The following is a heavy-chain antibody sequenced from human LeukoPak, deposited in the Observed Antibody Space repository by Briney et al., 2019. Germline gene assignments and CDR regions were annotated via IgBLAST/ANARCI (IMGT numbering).Heavy chain of an antibody. CDR2: ISAYNGNT. V-gene: IGHV1-18*01. CDR3: ARDGWLVLIGYYFDY. D-gene: IGHD6-19*01. CDR1: GYTFTSYG. Sequence: ASVKVSCKASGYTFTSYGISWVRQAPGQGLEWMGWISAYNGNTNYAQKLQGRVTMTTDTSTSTAYMELRSLRSDDTAVYYCARDGWLVLIGYYFDYWGQETLVTVSS. J-gene: IGHJ4*02.